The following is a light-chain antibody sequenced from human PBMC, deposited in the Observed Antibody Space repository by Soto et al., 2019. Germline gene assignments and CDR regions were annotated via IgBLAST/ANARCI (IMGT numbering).Light chain of an antibody. Sequence: DMLRSQSPASLAVSLGERATINCKSSQSVIHASNNKRYLDCYQQKPGPPPELLLYWASARESGVPERFSGSGSGTDFTLTIRSLQAEDVAVYYCQQYYSTPRTFGQGTKVDIK. CDR1: QSVIHASNNKRY. CDR3: QQYYSTPRT. J-gene: IGKJ2*01. V-gene: IGKV4-1*01. CDR2: WAS.